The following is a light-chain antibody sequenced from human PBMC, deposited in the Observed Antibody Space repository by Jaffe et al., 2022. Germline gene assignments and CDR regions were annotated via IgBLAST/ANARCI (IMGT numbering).Light chain of an antibody. Sequence: IVLTQSPGTLSLSPGETATLSCRASQSVSSNYLAWYQQRPGQAPRLLIYGASSRATGIPDRFTGSGSGTDFTLTIRRLEPEDFAVYYCQQNGNSPFTFGPGTKVDI. CDR1: QSVSSNY. CDR2: GAS. V-gene: IGKV3-20*01. CDR3: QQNGNSPFT. J-gene: IGKJ3*01.